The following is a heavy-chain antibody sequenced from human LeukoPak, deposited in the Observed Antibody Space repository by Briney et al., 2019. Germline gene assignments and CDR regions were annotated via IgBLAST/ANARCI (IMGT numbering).Heavy chain of an antibody. J-gene: IGHJ4*02. CDR1: GFTFTNYA. V-gene: IGHV3-23*01. CDR3: AKDLAASSSWFYY. D-gene: IGHD6-13*01. Sequence: GGSLRLSCSVSGFTFTNYAMSWVRQAPGKGLEWVSGTGGSGGSTYYADSVKGRFTISRDNSKNTLYLQMNSLRAEDTAVYYCAKDLAASSSWFYYWGQGTLVTVSS. CDR2: TGGSGGST.